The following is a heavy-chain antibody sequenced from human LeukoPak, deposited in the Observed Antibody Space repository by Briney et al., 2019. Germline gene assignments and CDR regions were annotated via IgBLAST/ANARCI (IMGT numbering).Heavy chain of an antibody. D-gene: IGHD1/OR15-1a*01. CDR1: GYTFTSYD. J-gene: IGHJ4*02. Sequence: ASVKVSCKASGYTFTSYDINWVRQATGQGLEWMGIINPSGGSTSYAQKFQGRVTMTRDTSTSTVYMELSSLRSEDTAVYYCARELGGITGTQDYWGQGTLVTVSS. CDR2: INPSGGST. CDR3: ARELGGITGTQDY. V-gene: IGHV1-46*01.